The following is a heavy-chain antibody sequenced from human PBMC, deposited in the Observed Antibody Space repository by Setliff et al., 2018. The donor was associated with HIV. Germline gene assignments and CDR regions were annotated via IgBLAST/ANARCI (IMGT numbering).Heavy chain of an antibody. CDR3: AGVSSQFSEWRKDYFEY. D-gene: IGHD3-3*01. V-gene: IGHV1-2*02. Sequence: ASVKVSCKASGYSLTDFYIHWVRQAPGQGLEWMGWITPNSGGTEYVGKFQGRVTLTRDTSINTAYMEVTRLTSDDTAVCYCAGVSSQFSEWRKDYFEYWGRGSLVTVSS. J-gene: IGHJ4*02. CDR2: ITPNSGGT. CDR1: GYSLTDFY.